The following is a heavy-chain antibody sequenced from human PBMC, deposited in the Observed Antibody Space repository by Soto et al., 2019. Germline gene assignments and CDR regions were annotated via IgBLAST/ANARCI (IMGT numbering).Heavy chain of an antibody. J-gene: IGHJ4*02. Sequence: QVQLQESGPGLVKPSETLSLTCTVSGGSISSYYWSWIRQPPGKGLEWIGYIYYSGSTNYNPSLKSRVTISVDTSKNQFSLKLSSVTAADTAVYYCARETMVKHLLSDWGQGTLVTVSS. CDR2: IYYSGST. CDR1: GGSISSYY. V-gene: IGHV4-59*01. CDR3: ARETMVKHLLSD. D-gene: IGHD3-10*01.